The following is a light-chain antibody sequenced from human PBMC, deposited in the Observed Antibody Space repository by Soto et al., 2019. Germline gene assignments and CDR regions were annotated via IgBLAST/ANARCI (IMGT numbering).Light chain of an antibody. J-gene: IGKJ1*01. CDR3: QQSYNAPPT. CDR1: QTISTY. CDR2: GAS. Sequence: DIQMTPSPSSLSASVGDRVTITCRASQTISTYLNWYQQKPGKAPNLLIYGASSLQSGVPSRFSGSGSGTDFTLTISSLQPEDFATYYCQQSYNAPPTFGQGTKVDIK. V-gene: IGKV1-39*01.